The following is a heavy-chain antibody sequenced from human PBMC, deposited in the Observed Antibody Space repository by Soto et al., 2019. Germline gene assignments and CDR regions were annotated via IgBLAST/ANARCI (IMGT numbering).Heavy chain of an antibody. CDR3: ARGGRLNWYFDL. D-gene: IGHD1-26*01. CDR1: GFTFSSYW. CDR2: INSDGSAT. J-gene: IGHJ2*01. Sequence: EVQLVESGGGLVQPGGSLRLSCAASGFTFSSYWMHWVRQAPGKGLVWVSRINSDGSATSYADSVKGRFTISRDNAKNTLYLQMNSLRAEDTAVYYCARGGRLNWYFDLWGRGTLVTVSS. V-gene: IGHV3-74*01.